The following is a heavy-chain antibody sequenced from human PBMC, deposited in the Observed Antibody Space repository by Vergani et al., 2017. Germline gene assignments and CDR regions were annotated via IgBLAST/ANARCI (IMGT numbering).Heavy chain of an antibody. CDR3: ARENYDILTGYDRMYYYYYIDV. CDR1: GFTFSSYA. J-gene: IGHJ6*03. V-gene: IGHV3-30-3*01. D-gene: IGHD3-9*01. CDR2: ISYDGSNK. Sequence: QVQLVESGGGVVQPGRSLRLSCAASGFTFSSYAMHWVRQAPGKGLEWVAVISYDGSNKYYADSVKGRFTISRDNSKNTLYLQMNSLRAEDTAVYYCARENYDILTGYDRMYYYYYIDVWGKGTTVTVSS.